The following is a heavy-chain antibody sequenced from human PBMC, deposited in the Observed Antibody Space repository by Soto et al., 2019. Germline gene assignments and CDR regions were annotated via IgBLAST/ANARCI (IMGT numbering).Heavy chain of an antibody. CDR1: GYTFTSYG. J-gene: IGHJ4*02. CDR3: VKEEEVLRGVVSSAY. CDR2: ISAYNGNT. Sequence: SVTGDCQASGYTFTSYGLSWVGEAPLQGLEWMGWISAYNGNTKYAQKVQDRVTMTTDTPTNTAYMELRSLRSDETAVYNCVKEEEVLRGVVSSAYWGQATLLTVP. V-gene: IGHV1-18*04. D-gene: IGHD3-10*01.